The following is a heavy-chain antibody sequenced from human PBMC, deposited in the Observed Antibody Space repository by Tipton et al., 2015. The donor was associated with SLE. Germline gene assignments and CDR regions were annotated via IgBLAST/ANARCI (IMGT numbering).Heavy chain of an antibody. Sequence: TLSLTCAVYGGSFSGYYWNWIRQPPGKGLEWIGEIYHSGSTYYNPSLKSRVTISVDTSKNQFSLKLSSVTAADTAVYYCAREGADDCLDYWGQGTLVTVSS. J-gene: IGHJ4*02. CDR3: AREGADDCLDY. V-gene: IGHV4-34*01. CDR2: IYHSGST. D-gene: IGHD2-21*02. CDR1: GGSFSGYY.